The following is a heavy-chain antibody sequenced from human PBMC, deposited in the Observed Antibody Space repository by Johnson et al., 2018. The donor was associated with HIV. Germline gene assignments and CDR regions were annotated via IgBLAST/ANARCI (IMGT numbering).Heavy chain of an antibody. D-gene: IGHD6-13*01. CDR3: GRDMSSRWGMGDACDI. V-gene: IGHV3-33*08. J-gene: IGHJ3*02. CDR2: IWYDGSNK. CDR1: GFTFSSYG. Sequence: QVQLVESGGGVVQPGRSLRLSCAASGFTFSSYGMHWVRQAPGKGLEWVAVIWYDGSNKYYADSVKGRLTISRDNSKNTLYLQMSSLRAEDTAMYYCGRDMSSRWGMGDACDIWGQGTMVTVSS.